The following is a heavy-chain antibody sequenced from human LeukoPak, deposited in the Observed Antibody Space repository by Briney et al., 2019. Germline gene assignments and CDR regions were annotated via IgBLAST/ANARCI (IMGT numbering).Heavy chain of an antibody. J-gene: IGHJ6*03. V-gene: IGHV1-69*13. Sequence: GASVKVSCKASGGTFSSYAISWVRQAPGQGLEWMGGIIPIFGTANYAQKFQGRVTITADESTSTAYMELSSLRSEDTAVYYCARDRRVRDYYYYYMDVWGKGTTVTVSS. CDR1: GGTFSSYA. CDR3: ARDRRVRDYYYYYMDV. D-gene: IGHD3-10*01. CDR2: IIPIFGTA.